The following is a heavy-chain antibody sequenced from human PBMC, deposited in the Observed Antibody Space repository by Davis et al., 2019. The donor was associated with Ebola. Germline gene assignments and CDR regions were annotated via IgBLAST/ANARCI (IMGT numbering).Heavy chain of an antibody. Sequence: GESLKISCAASGFTFSSYSMNWVRQAPGKGLEWVSSISSSSSYIYYADSVKGRFTISRDNAKNSLYLQMNSLRAEDTAVYYCARQLLWFGELLWLDYYGMDVWGQGTTVTVSS. CDR3: ARQLLWFGELLWLDYYGMDV. D-gene: IGHD3-10*01. CDR1: GFTFSSYS. V-gene: IGHV3-21*01. J-gene: IGHJ6*02. CDR2: ISSSSSYI.